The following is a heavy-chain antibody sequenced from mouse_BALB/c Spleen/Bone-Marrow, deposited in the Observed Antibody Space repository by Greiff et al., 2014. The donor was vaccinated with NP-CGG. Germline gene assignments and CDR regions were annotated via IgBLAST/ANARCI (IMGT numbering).Heavy chain of an antibody. D-gene: IGHD1-1*01. CDR1: GYTFTSYY. CDR3: TRSNYGYWYFDV. V-gene: IGHV1S81*02. J-gene: IGHJ1*01. Sequence: QVTLKESGAELVKPGASVKLSCKASGYTFTSYYMYWVRQRPGQGLEWIGEINPINGGTKISEKFKSRATLTVDKSSSTAFMQLSTLTSEDSAVCYCTRSNYGYWYFDVWGAGTTVTVSS. CDR2: INPINGGT.